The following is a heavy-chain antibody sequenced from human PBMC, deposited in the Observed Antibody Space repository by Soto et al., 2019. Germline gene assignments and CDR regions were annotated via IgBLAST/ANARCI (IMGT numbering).Heavy chain of an antibody. CDR2: FDPEGGET. D-gene: IGHD6-19*01. V-gene: IGHV1-24*01. J-gene: IGHJ5*02. Sequence: ASVKVSCKVSGYTLTELSMHWVRQAPGKGLEWMGGFDPEGGETIYAQKFQGRVTMTEDTSTDTAYMELSSLRSEDTAVYYCATGRAAVAGFDPWGQGTLVTVSS. CDR3: ATGRAAVAGFDP. CDR1: GYTLTELS.